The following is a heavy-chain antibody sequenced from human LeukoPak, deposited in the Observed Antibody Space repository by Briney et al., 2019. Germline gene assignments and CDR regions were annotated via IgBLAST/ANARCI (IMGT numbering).Heavy chain of an antibody. Sequence: ASVKVSCKASGYTFTGYYMHWVRQAPGQGLEWMAWINPNSGGTNYAQKFQGRVTMTRDTSISTAYMELSRLRSDDTAVYYCARDPGITVVTDNWFDPWGQGTLVTVSS. CDR2: INPNSGGT. CDR1: GYTFTGYY. CDR3: ARDPGITVVTDNWFDP. V-gene: IGHV1-2*02. D-gene: IGHD4-23*01. J-gene: IGHJ5*02.